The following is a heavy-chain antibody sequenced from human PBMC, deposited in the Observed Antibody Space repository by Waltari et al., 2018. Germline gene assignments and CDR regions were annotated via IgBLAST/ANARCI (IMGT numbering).Heavy chain of an antibody. V-gene: IGHV4-34*01. CDR1: GGSFSTYY. J-gene: IGHJ3*02. CDR2: IYHSGST. CDR3: ARGGLLVAFDI. Sequence: QVQLQQWGAGLLKPSETLSLTCAVYGGSFSTYYWSWIRQPPGKGLEWIGEIYHSGSTNCSPSLKSRVTISVDTSKNQFSLKLSSVTAADTAVYYCARGGLLVAFDIWGQGTMVTVSS. D-gene: IGHD2-8*02.